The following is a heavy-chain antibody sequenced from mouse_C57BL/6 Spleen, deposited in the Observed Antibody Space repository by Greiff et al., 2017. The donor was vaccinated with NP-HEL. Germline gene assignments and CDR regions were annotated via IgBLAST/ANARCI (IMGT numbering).Heavy chain of an antibody. CDR1: GYTFTDYY. CDR3: ARSYGSSYRYYYAMDY. CDR2: INPNNGGT. D-gene: IGHD1-1*01. J-gene: IGHJ4*01. V-gene: IGHV1-26*01. Sequence: VQLQQSGPELVKPGASVKISCKASGYTFTDYYMNWVKQSHGKSLEWIGDINPNNGGTSYNQKFKGKATLTVDKSSSTAYMELRSLTSEDSAVYYCARSYGSSYRYYYAMDYWGQGTSVTVSS.